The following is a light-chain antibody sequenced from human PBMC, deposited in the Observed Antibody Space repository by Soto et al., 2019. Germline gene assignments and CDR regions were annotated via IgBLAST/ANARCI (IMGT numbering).Light chain of an antibody. Sequence: QSVLTQPPSVSGAPGQRVTISCTGSSSNIGAGYDVQWYQQLPGTAPKLLIYANGNRPSGVPDRFSGAKSGTSASLAITGLQADDEADYYCQSYDSSLGGHVFGTGTKVTVL. J-gene: IGLJ1*01. CDR2: ANG. CDR1: SSNIGAGYD. V-gene: IGLV1-40*01. CDR3: QSYDSSLGGHV.